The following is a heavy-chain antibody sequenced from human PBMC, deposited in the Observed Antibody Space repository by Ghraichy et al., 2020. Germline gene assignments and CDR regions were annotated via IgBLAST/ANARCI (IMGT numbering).Heavy chain of an antibody. D-gene: IGHD3-22*01. J-gene: IGHJ4*02. CDR3: ARSPQYYYDSSGYYYGEGFDY. CDR2: IYYSGST. V-gene: IGHV4-59*01. CDR1: GGSISSYY. Sequence: SQTLSLTCTVSGGSISSYYWSWIRQPPGKGLEWIGYIYYSGSTNYNPSLNSRVTISVDTSKNQFSLKLSSVTAADTAVYYCARSPQYYYDSSGYYYGEGFDYWGQGTLVTVSS.